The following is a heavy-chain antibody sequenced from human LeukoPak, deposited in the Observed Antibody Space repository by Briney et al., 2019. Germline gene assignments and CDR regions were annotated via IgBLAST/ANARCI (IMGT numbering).Heavy chain of an antibody. CDR1: GGSISSYY. CDR2: IYTSGST. V-gene: IGHV4-4*07. J-gene: IGHJ4*02. CDR3: AREIGETYDY. D-gene: IGHD3-10*01. Sequence: PSETLSLTCTASGGSISSYYWSWIRQPAGKGLDWIGRIYTSGSTNYNPSLKSRVTMSVDTSKNQFSLKLSSVTAADTAVYYCAREIGETYDYWGQGTLVTVSS.